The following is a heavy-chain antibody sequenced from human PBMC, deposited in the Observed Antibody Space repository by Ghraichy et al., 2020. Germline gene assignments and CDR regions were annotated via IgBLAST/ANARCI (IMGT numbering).Heavy chain of an antibody. V-gene: IGHV4-59*08. CDR1: GGSITSHY. Sequence: SQTLSLTCTVSGGSITSHYWSWIRQPPGKGLEWIGYIYYSVSAIYSPSLKSRATISVDTAKNQFSLKLGSLTAADTAVYFCASLSLPLGVAEEYSGMDVWGQGTTVTVSS. CDR3: ASLSLPLGVAEEYSGMDV. J-gene: IGHJ6*02. D-gene: IGHD3-10*01. CDR2: IYYSVSA.